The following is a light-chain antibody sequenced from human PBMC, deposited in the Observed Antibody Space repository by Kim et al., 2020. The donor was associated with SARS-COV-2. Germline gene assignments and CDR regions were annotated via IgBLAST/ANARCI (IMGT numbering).Light chain of an antibody. CDR2: DAS. Sequence: SPGEPPPLSCRASRSLSTFIAWYQHKPGQAPRLLIFDASNRATGVPARFSGSGSGTDFTLTISSLEAEDFAVYYCQQRADWPPITFGQGTRLDIK. J-gene: IGKJ5*01. V-gene: IGKV3-11*01. CDR1: RSLSTF. CDR3: QQRADWPPIT.